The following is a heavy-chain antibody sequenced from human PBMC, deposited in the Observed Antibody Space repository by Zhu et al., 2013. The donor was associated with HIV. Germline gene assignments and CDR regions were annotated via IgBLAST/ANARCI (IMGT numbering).Heavy chain of an antibody. CDR1: GGTFSSYA. Sequence: QVQLVQSGAEVKKPGSSVKVSCKASGGTFSSYAISWVRQAPGQGLEWMGGIIPIFGTANYAQKFQGRVTITADESTSTAYMELSSLRSEDTAVYYCARAAYYYDSSGYSLDYWGQGTLVTVSS. D-gene: IGHD3-22*01. J-gene: IGHJ4*02. V-gene: IGHV1-69*01. CDR3: ARAAYYYDSSGYSLDY. CDR2: IIPIFGTA.